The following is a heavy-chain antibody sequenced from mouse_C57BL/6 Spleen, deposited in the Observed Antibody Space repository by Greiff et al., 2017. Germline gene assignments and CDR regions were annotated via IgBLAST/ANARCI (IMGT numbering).Heavy chain of an antibody. V-gene: IGHV3-6*01. CDR2: ISYDGSN. Sequence: EVKLMESGPGLVKPSPSLSLTCSVTGYSITSGYYWNWIRQFPGNKLEWMGYISYDGSNNYNPYLKNRISITRDTSKNQFFMKLNSVTTEDTATYYGARGRGFITTVVDWYFDGWGTGTTVTVAT. J-gene: IGHJ1*03. CDR3: ARGRGFITTVVDWYFDG. CDR1: GYSITSGYY. D-gene: IGHD1-1*01.